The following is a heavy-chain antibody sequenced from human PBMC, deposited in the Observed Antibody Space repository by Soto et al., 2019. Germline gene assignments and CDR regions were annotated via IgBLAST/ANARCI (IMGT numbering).Heavy chain of an antibody. Sequence: PSETLSLTCTVSGGSISSYYWSWIRQPPGKGLEWIGYIYYSGSTNYNPSLKSRVTISVDTSKNQFSLKLSSVTAADTAVYYCAREGIAARHLDYWGQGTLVTVSS. CDR1: GGSISSYY. D-gene: IGHD6-6*01. CDR2: IYYSGST. J-gene: IGHJ4*02. V-gene: IGHV4-59*01. CDR3: AREGIAARHLDY.